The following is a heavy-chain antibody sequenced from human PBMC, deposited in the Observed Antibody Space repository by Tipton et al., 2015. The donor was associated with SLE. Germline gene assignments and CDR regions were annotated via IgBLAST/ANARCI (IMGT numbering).Heavy chain of an antibody. J-gene: IGHJ2*01. V-gene: IGHV4-61*02. CDR1: GDSIRSGYYY. D-gene: IGHD6-19*01. CDR3: ARGVRIAVVKGWYFDL. Sequence: TLSLTCTVSGDSIRSGYYYWTWIRPPAGKGLEGMGRFYPGGTTSYNPSFKSRVTMSADTSKNQFSLKLNSVTAADTAVYYCARGVRIAVVKGWYFDLWGRGTLVTVSS. CDR2: FYPGGTT.